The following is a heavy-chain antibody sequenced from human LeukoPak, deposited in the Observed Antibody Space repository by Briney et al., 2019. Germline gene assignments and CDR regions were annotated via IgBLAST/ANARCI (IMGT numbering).Heavy chain of an antibody. CDR1: GDSISGSSYY. J-gene: IGHJ4*02. CDR2: IYHNGNI. D-gene: IGHD1-14*01. CDR3: ARHDRRTGSHFDY. Sequence: SETLSLTCTVSGDSISGSSYYWGWIRQPPGEGLEWSGSIYHNGNIYYNPSLKSRVSISVDTSKNQFSLKLRSVTAADTAVYYCARHDRRTGSHFDYWGQGTLVTVSS. V-gene: IGHV4-39*01.